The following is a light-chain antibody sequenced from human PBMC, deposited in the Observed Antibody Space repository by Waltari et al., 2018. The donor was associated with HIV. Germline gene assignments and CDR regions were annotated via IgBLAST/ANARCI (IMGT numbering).Light chain of an antibody. CDR2: EVS. J-gene: IGLJ2*01. Sequence: QSALTQPASVSASPGQSTTISCTGTCRDVGAYDYVSWYQYHPGKAPKLMISEVSSRPSWVSNRFSGSKSGNTASLTISGLQAEDEADYYCCSYTSSGTLVFGGGTKLTVL. CDR1: CRDVGAYDY. CDR3: CSYTSSGTLV. V-gene: IGLV2-14*01.